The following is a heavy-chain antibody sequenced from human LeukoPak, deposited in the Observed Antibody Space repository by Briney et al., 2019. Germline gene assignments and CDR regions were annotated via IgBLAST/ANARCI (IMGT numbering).Heavy chain of an antibody. CDR1: GGSISSYY. J-gene: IGHJ3*02. D-gene: IGHD2/OR15-2a*01. V-gene: IGHV4-59*08. CDR3: ARRGYFLTDVFDI. CDR2: IYYSGST. Sequence: PSETLSLTCTVSGGSISSYYWSWIRQPPGKGLEWIGYIYYSGSTNYNPSLKSRVTISVDTSKNQFSLKLSSVTAADTAVYYCARRGYFLTDVFDIWGQGTMVTVSS.